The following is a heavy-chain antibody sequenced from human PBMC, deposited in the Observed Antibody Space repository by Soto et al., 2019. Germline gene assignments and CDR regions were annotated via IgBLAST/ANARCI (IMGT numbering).Heavy chain of an antibody. V-gene: IGHV4-34*01. D-gene: IGHD4-17*01. J-gene: IGHJ4*02. CDR3: ARADTTVTTWVY. Sequence: QVQLQQWGAGLLKPSETLSLTCAVYGGSFSGYYWSWIRQPPGKGLEWIGEINHSGSTNYNPSLKSRVTISVDTSKNQFSLKLSSVTAADTAVYYCARADTTVTTWVYWDQGTLVTVSS. CDR2: INHSGST. CDR1: GGSFSGYY.